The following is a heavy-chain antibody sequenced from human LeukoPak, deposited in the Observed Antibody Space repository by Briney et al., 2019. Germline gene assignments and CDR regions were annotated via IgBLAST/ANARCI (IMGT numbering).Heavy chain of an antibody. CDR2: ISWSSGSI. J-gene: IGHJ3*02. V-gene: IGHV3-9*03. CDR1: GFTFNDYA. Sequence: GRSLRLSCAASGFTFNDYAMHWVRQAPGKGLEWVSGISWSSGSIGYADSVKGRFTISRDNAKSSLYLQMNSLRAEDMALYYCAKDTVGATFAGAFDIWGRGTMVTVPS. CDR3: AKDTVGATFAGAFDI. D-gene: IGHD1-26*01.